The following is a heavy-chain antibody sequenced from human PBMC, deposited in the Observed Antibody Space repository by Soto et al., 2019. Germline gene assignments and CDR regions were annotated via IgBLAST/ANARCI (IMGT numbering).Heavy chain of an antibody. CDR3: ARLGGGYYRTELWYFDL. CDR2: IKQDGSEK. V-gene: IGHV3-7*01. CDR1: GFTFSSYW. D-gene: IGHD3-3*01. J-gene: IGHJ2*01. Sequence: GGSLRLSCAASGFTFSSYWMSWVRQAPGKGLEWVANIKQDGSEKYYVDSVKGRFTISRDNAKNSLYLQMNSLRAEDTAVYYCARLGGGYYRTELWYFDLWGRGTLVTVSS.